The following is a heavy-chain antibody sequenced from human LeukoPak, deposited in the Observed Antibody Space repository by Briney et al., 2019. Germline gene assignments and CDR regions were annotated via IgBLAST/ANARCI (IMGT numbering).Heavy chain of an antibody. J-gene: IGHJ5*02. CDR3: AKDRYGSGKNWLDP. D-gene: IGHD3-10*01. V-gene: IGHV3-74*01. CDR1: GFTLSGYW. CDR2: INSDETST. Sequence: PGGSLRLSCVASGFTLSGYWMHWVRQVPGKGLVWVSRINSDETSTGYADSVKGRFTISRDNSKNTLYLQMNSLRAEDTAVYYCAKDRYGSGKNWLDPWGQGTLVTVSS.